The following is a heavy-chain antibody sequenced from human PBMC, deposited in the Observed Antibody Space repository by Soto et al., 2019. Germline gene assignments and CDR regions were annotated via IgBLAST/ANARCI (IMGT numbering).Heavy chain of an antibody. Sequence: EVQLVESGGGLVLPGRSLTLSCVASGFNFQNYAMQWVRQVPGKGLEWVSGINWSTGTTGYADTVKGRFLLSRDNARNSLYLEINSLRVEDTAFYYCAIKDYDSGGSDSWAPGTLVTVPS. V-gene: IGHV3-9*01. D-gene: IGHD3-16*01. CDR3: AIKDYDSGGSDS. J-gene: IGHJ4*02. CDR2: INWSTGTT. CDR1: GFNFQNYA.